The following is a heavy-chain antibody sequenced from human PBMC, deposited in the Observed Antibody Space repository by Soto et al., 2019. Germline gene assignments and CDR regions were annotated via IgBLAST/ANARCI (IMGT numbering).Heavy chain of an antibody. CDR3: ARSGGLDRDFNY. V-gene: IGHV1-69*12. J-gene: IGHJ4*02. D-gene: IGHD2-15*01. Sequence: QVQLVQSGAEVKKPGSSVKVSCKASGGTFSSDSFSWVRQAPGQGLEWMGGIIPMFDTPIYAQKFQDRVTXXAXXSTSTAYMQLSSLRSGDTAVYYWARSGGLDRDFNYWGQGSLVTVSS. CDR1: GGTFSSDS. CDR2: IIPMFDTP.